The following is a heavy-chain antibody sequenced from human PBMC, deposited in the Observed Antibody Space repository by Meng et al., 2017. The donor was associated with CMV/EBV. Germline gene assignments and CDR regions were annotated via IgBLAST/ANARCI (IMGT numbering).Heavy chain of an antibody. V-gene: IGHV3-48*03. J-gene: IGHJ4*02. CDR3: ARDHVDTRERGLFDY. CDR2: ISSSGSTI. CDR1: GFTFSSYE. D-gene: IGHD5-18*01. Sequence: GESLKISCTASGFTFSSYEMNWVRQAPGKGLEWVSYISSSGSTIYYAESVKGRFTISRDNAKNSLYLQMNRLRAEDTAVYYCARDHVDTRERGLFDYWGQGTLVTVSS.